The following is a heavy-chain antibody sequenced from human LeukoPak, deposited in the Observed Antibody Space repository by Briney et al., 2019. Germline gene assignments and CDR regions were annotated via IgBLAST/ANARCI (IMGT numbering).Heavy chain of an antibody. CDR2: IYYSGST. J-gene: IGHJ4*02. CDR1: GGSISSSSYY. V-gene: IGHV4-39*07. Sequence: SETLSLTCTVSGGSISSSSYYWGWIRQPPGKGLEWIGSIYYSGSTYYNPSLKSRVTISVDTSKNQFSLKLSSVTAADTAVYYCARGSNWWLRTPLYYWGQGTLVTVSS. D-gene: IGHD5-12*01. CDR3: ARGSNWWLRTPLYY.